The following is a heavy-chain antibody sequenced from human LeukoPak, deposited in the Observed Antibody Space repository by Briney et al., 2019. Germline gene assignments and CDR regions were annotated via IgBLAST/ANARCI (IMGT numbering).Heavy chain of an antibody. V-gene: IGHV1-18*01. CDR1: GYPFTSYG. J-gene: IGHJ4*02. Sequence: ASVKVSCKASGYPFTSYGISWVRKAPGQGLEWMVWISGYNGNTNYAQKLQGRVTMTTDTSTSTVYMELRSLRSDDTSVYYCAREEVRRAVAGYFDNWGQGTLVTVSS. CDR3: AREEVRRAVAGYFDN. D-gene: IGHD6-19*01. CDR2: ISGYNGNT.